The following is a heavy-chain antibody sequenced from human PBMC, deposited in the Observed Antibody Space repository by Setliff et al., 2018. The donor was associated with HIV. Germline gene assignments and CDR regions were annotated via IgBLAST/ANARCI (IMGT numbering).Heavy chain of an antibody. J-gene: IGHJ1*01. Sequence: ASETLSLTCTVSGGSIRSFYWSWIRQPPGKGLEWIGDIFYSGRTNYNPSLKSRVTISLDTSKIQFARKLSSVTTADTAIYYCAGSKGATRPSAEYFQNWGQGTLVTVSS. V-gene: IGHV4-59*01. CDR2: IFYSGRT. CDR3: AGSKGATRPSAEYFQN. CDR1: GGSIRSFY. D-gene: IGHD1-26*01.